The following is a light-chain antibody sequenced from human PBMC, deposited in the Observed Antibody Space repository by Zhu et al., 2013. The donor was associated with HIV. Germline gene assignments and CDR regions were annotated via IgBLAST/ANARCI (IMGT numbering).Light chain of an antibody. CDR2: DNN. V-gene: IGLV1-51*01. CDR3: NSRDISGSHLL. CDR1: SSNIGNSY. J-gene: IGLJ3*02. Sequence: QSVLTQPPSVSAAPGQKVTISCSGSSSNIGNSYVYWYQQLPGTAPKLLIYDNNKRPSGIPDRFSGSSSGFTSSLTISGAQAEDEADYYCNSRDISGSHLLFGGGTKVTVL.